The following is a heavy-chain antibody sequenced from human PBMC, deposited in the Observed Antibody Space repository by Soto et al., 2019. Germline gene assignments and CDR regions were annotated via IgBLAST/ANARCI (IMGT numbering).Heavy chain of an antibody. J-gene: IGHJ6*03. CDR1: GYTFTNYG. D-gene: IGHD6-6*01. CDR2: ISAYNGNT. Sequence: VQLLQSGAEVKKPGASVKVSCKASGYTFTNYGITWVRQAPGQGLEWMGWISAYNGNTHYTQRLQVRVTMTTDTSKSTAYMELRGLRSYDTAVYYCARVRQLVVYFYYYIDFWGKGTTVTVSS. CDR3: ARVRQLVVYFYYYIDF. V-gene: IGHV1-18*01.